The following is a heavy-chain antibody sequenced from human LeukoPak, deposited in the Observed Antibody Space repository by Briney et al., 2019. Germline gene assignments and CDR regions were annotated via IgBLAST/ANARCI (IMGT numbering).Heavy chain of an antibody. CDR1: GGSVSSGSYY. Sequence: SETLSLTCTVSGGSVSSGSYYWSWIRQPPGKGLEWIGYIYYSGSTNYNPSLKSRVTISVDTSKNQFSPKLSSVTAADTAVYYCARGTRGYSYGYVAYWGQGTLVTVSS. J-gene: IGHJ4*02. V-gene: IGHV4-61*01. CDR3: ARGTRGYSYGYVAY. D-gene: IGHD5-18*01. CDR2: IYYSGST.